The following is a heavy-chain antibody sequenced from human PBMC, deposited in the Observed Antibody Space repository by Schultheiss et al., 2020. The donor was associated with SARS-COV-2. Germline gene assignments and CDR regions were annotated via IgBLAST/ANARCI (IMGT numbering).Heavy chain of an antibody. Sequence: ASVKVSCKASGYSFISYDLSWVRQATGQAPEWMGWMNPNSGNTNYAQKLQGRVTMTTDTSTSTAYMDLRSLRSDDTAVYYCARGHYDFLGKPFDPWGQGTLVTVSS. CDR2: MNPNSGNT. V-gene: IGHV1-18*01. CDR3: ARGHYDFLGKPFDP. D-gene: IGHD3-3*01. CDR1: GYSFISYD. J-gene: IGHJ5*02.